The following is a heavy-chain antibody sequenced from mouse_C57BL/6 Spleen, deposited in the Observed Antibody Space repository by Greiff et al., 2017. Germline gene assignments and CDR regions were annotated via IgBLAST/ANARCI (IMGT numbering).Heavy chain of an antibody. V-gene: IGHV3-1*01. CDR3: ARDGAGTGYFDV. J-gene: IGHJ1*03. Sequence: EVKLEESGPGMVKPSQSLSLTCTVTGYSITSGYDWHWIRHFPGNKLEWMGYISYSGSTNYNPSLKSRISITHDTSKKHFFLKLNSVTTEDTATYYCARDGAGTGYFDVWGTGTTVTVSS. D-gene: IGHD4-1*01. CDR1: GYSITSGYD. CDR2: ISYSGST.